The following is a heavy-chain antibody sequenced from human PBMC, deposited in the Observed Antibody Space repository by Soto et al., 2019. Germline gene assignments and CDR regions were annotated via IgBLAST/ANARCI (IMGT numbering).Heavy chain of an antibody. CDR1: GFTFSNYP. V-gene: IGHV3-30-3*01. CDR2: ISYDGNNK. Sequence: QVQLVESGGGVVQPGRSLRLSCAASGFTFSNYPMHWVRQAPGKGLEWVAVISYDGNNKYYADSMKGRFTISRDSSKNTLYLQMDSLTAEDTAVYYCAREGSSGLFDYWGQGTLVTVSS. D-gene: IGHD6-19*01. CDR3: AREGSSGLFDY. J-gene: IGHJ4*02.